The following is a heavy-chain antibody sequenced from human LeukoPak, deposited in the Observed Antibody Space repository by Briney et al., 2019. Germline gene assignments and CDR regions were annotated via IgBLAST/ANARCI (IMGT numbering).Heavy chain of an antibody. CDR1: GFTVSSNY. J-gene: IGHJ6*03. Sequence: GGSLRLSCAASGFTVSSNYMSWVRQAPGKGLEWVSIIYSGGSTFYADSVKGRFTISRDNSKNTLYLQMNSLRAEDTAVYYCARVIVVAGYYYYYYMDVWGKGTTVTISS. V-gene: IGHV3-53*01. CDR2: IYSGGST. CDR3: ARVIVVAGYYYYYYMDV. D-gene: IGHD3-22*01.